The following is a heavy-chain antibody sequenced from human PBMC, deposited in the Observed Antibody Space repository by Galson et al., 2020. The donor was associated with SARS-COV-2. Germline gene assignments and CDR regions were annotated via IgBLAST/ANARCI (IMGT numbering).Heavy chain of an antibody. CDR2: IKEDGSDK. J-gene: IGHJ4*02. V-gene: IGHV3-7*01. CDR3: ARDRPGLYSDY. Sequence: GKGLEWVANIKEDGSDKYYLDSVKGRFSISRDNAKNLLYLQMDSLRVEDTAMYYCARDRPGLYSDYWGQGTVVTVSS.